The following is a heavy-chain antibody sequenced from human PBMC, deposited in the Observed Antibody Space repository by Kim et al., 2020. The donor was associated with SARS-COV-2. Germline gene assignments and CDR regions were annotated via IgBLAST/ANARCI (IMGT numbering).Heavy chain of an antibody. CDR2: YAN. J-gene: IGHJ6*02. CDR3: TRHLNGMDV. V-gene: IGHV3-73*01. Sequence: YANAYAASVKGRFTISRDDSKNTAYLQMNSLKTEDTAVYYCTRHLNGMDVWGQGTTVTVSS.